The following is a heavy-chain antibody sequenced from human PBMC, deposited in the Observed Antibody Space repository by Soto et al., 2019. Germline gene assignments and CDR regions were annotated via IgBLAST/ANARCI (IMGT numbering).Heavy chain of an antibody. D-gene: IGHD3-10*01. CDR3: NRRVGTTMAHYFDY. CDR1: GGSIDSDGYS. Sequence: QLQLQESGSGLVKPSQTLSLTCAVSGGSIDSDGYSWSWIRQPPGKGLEYIGYIYHTGSAYYSPSLLSRLTISVDRSNIQFSLRLTSVTAADTAVYYCNRRVGTTMAHYFDYWGQGILVTVSS. J-gene: IGHJ4*02. V-gene: IGHV4-30-2*01. CDR2: IYHTGSA.